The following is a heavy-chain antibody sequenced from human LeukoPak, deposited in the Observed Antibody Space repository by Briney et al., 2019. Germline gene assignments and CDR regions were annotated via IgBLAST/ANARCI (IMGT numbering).Heavy chain of an antibody. CDR2: MNPYSGDR. CDR1: GYTFTSYH. D-gene: IGHD3-9*01. CDR3: ARTTSLTGSGCDY. V-gene: IGHV1-8*03. J-gene: IGHJ4*02. Sequence: ASVTVSCTTSGYTFTSYHINWVRQAPGQGLEWMGWMNPYSGDRGYAQKFQGRVSITSDTSISTAYMELSSLRSEDTAVYFCARTTSLTGSGCDYWGPGTLVAVSS.